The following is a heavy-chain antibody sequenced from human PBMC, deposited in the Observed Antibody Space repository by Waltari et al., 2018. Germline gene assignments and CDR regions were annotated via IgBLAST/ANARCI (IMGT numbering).Heavy chain of an antibody. CDR1: GYSISSGYY. V-gene: IGHV4-38-2*01. D-gene: IGHD6-13*01. Sequence: QVQLQESGPGLVKPSETLSLTCAVSGYSISSGYYWGWIRQPPGKGLEWIGSIYHSGGTYYTPSLKSRVTISVDTSKNQFSLKLSSVTAADTAVYYCARGSIAAAADYGMDVWGQGTLVTVSS. J-gene: IGHJ6*02. CDR3: ARGSIAAAADYGMDV. CDR2: IYHSGGT.